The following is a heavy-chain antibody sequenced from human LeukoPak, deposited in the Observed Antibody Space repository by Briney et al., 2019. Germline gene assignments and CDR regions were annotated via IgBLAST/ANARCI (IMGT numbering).Heavy chain of an antibody. Sequence: GGSLRLSCAASGFTFNNYAMNWVRQTPGGRLEWVSFIGISSGPLFYADSVKGRFTISRDNAKASVYLQMNRLRAEDTAVYYCARAKGYTSSYSFDYWGQGILVTVSS. CDR1: GFTFNNYA. J-gene: IGHJ4*02. CDR3: ARAKGYTSSYSFDY. CDR2: IGISSGPL. D-gene: IGHD3-10*01. V-gene: IGHV3-48*04.